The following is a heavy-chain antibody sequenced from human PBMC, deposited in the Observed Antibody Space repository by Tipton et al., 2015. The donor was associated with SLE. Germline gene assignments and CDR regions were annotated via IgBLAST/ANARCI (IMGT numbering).Heavy chain of an antibody. D-gene: IGHD6-19*01. CDR3: AKVFAVAGTRMAFDI. J-gene: IGHJ3*02. CDR2: ISSSGSTI. Sequence: SLRLSCAASGFTFSSYEMNWVRQAPGKGLEWVSYISSSGSTIYYADSAKGRFTISRDNAKDSLYLQMNSLRAEDTAVYYCAKVFAVAGTRMAFDIWGQGTMVTVSS. V-gene: IGHV3-48*03. CDR1: GFTFSSYE.